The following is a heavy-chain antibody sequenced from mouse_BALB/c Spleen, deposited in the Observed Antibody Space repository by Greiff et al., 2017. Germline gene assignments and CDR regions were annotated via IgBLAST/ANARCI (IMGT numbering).Heavy chain of an antibody. V-gene: IGHV1-19*01. D-gene: IGHD1-1*01. CDR3: ARSGINYYGSTYYAMDY. CDR1: GYTFTDYY. Sequence: VQLQQSGPELVKPGASVKMSCKASGYTFTDYYMDWVKQSHGESFEWIGRVNPYNGGTSYNQKFKGKATLTVDKSSSTAYMELNSLTSEDSAVYYCARSGINYYGSTYYAMDYWGQGTSVTVSS. CDR2: VNPYNGGT. J-gene: IGHJ4*01.